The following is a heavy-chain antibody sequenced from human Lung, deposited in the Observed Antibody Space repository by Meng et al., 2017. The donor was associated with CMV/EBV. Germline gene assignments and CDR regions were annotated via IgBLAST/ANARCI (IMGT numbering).Heavy chain of an antibody. CDR1: GGTFSSYT. CDR3: ATSFYCSTTNCYTYYGLDV. Sequence: SVXVSXKASGGTFSSYTINWVRQAPGQGLEWMGEIIPILGIANSAQKFQGRVTITADKSTSTAYVELSSLKSEDTAVYYCATSFYCSTTNCYTYYGLDVWXQGTXVTVSS. J-gene: IGHJ6*02. D-gene: IGHD2-2*02. CDR2: IIPILGIA. V-gene: IGHV1-69*10.